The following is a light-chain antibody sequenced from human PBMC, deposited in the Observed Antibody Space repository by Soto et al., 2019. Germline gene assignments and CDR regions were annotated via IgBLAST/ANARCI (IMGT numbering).Light chain of an antibody. CDR2: RTF. V-gene: IGKV3-20*01. CDR3: QQYDTSPHT. J-gene: IGKJ5*01. CDR1: QPITSRY. Sequence: IVLTQSPGTLSLSPGERATLSCRASQPITSRYLAWYQHQPGQAPRLLIYRTFARAPGIPDRFSGGGSGTDFTLTISRLERDDFAVYYCQQYDTSPHTVGQGTRLDIK.